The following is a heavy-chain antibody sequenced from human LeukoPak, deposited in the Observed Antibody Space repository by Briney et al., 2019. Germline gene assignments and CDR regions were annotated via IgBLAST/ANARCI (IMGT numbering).Heavy chain of an antibody. D-gene: IGHD3-10*01. J-gene: IGHJ6*03. Sequence: SETLSLTCAVYGGSFSGYYWSWIRQPPGKGLEWIGEINHSGSTNYNPSLKSRVTISVDTSKNQFSLKLSSVTAADTAVYYCARLYYYGSGSYYNSRLTYYYMDVWGKGTTVTISS. CDR3: ARLYYYGSGSYYNSRLTYYYMDV. V-gene: IGHV4-34*01. CDR2: INHSGST. CDR1: GGSFSGYY.